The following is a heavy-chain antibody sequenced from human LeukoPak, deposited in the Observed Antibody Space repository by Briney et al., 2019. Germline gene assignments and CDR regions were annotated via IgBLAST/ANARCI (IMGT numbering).Heavy chain of an antibody. V-gene: IGHV1-8*01. D-gene: IGHD3-3*01. CDR1: GYTFTSYD. Sequence: ASVRVSCKASGYTFTSYDINWVRQAPGQGREWMGWMNPNSGNTGYAQKFQGRVTMTRNTSISTAYMELSSLRSEDTAVYYCARGFPDFWSGYRYYGMDVWGQGTTVTVS. CDR3: ARGFPDFWSGYRYYGMDV. CDR2: MNPNSGNT. J-gene: IGHJ6*02.